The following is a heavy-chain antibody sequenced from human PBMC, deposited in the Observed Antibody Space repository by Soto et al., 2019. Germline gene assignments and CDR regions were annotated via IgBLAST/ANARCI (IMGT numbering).Heavy chain of an antibody. Sequence: QVQLVESGGGLVKPGGSLRLSCAASGFTFSDYYMSWIRQAPGKGLEWVSYISSSSSYTNYADSVKGRFTISRDNTKNTLYLQSNSLRAEDTAVYYWARGGDILTGYYTLDYWGQGTLVTVSS. V-gene: IGHV3-11*05. CDR2: ISSSSSYT. CDR3: ARGGDILTGYYTLDY. CDR1: GFTFSDYY. J-gene: IGHJ4*02. D-gene: IGHD3-9*01.